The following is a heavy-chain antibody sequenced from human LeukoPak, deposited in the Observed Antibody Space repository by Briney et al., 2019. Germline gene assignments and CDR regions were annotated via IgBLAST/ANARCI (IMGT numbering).Heavy chain of an antibody. Sequence: SETLSLTCTVSGGSISSYYWSWIRQPPGKGLEWIGYIYYSGSTNYNPSLKSRVTISVDTSKNQFSLKLSSVTAADTAVYYCARVSSYGRPFDYWGQGTLVTVSS. J-gene: IGHJ4*02. CDR2: IYYSGST. V-gene: IGHV4-59*12. D-gene: IGHD5-18*01. CDR3: ARVSSYGRPFDY. CDR1: GGSISSYY.